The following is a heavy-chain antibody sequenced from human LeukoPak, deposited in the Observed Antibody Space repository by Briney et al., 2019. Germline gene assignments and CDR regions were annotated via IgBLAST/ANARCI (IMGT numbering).Heavy chain of an antibody. CDR3: ARWWQWSSGSNIGGGY. CDR1: GGSISSSSYY. D-gene: IGHD3-22*01. V-gene: IGHV4-39*07. J-gene: IGHJ4*02. CDR2: IYHSGST. Sequence: PSGTLCLTCTVSGGSISSSSYYWGWIRQPPGKGLEWIGCIYHSGSTYYNPSLKSRVTISVDTSKNQFSLKLSSVTAADTAVYYCARWWQWSSGSNIGGGYWGQGTLVTVSS.